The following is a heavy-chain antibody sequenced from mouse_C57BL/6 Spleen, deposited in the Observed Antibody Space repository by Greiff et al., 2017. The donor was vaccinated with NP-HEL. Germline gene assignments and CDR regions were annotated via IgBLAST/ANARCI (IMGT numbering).Heavy chain of an antibody. J-gene: IGHJ4*01. CDR3: ARQYYDYDTGY. CDR1: GYAFSSSW. Sequence: VKLMESGPELVKPGASVRISCKASGYAFSSSWMNWVKQRPGKGLEWIGRIYPGDGDTNYNGKFKGKATLTADKSSSTAYMQLSSLTSEDSAVYFCARQYYDYDTGYWGQGTSVTVSS. CDR2: IYPGDGDT. D-gene: IGHD2-4*01. V-gene: IGHV1-82*01.